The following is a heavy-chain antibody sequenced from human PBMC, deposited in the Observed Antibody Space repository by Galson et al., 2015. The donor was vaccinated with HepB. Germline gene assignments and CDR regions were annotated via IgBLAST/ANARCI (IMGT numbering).Heavy chain of an antibody. J-gene: IGHJ5*02. CDR2: MNPSSGNT. V-gene: IGHV1-8*01. D-gene: IGHD4-23*01. CDR3: ARDYGGNSGWFDP. Sequence: SVKVSCKASGYTFTSYDINWVRQATGQGPEWLGWMNPSSGNTGYAQKSQGRVSLTRDTSISTAYMELSSLRSEDTAIYYCARDYGGNSGWFDPWGQGTLVTVSS. CDR1: GYTFTSYD.